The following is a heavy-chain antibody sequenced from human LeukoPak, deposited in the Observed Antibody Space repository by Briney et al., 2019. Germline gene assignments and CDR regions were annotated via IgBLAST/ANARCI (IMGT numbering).Heavy chain of an antibody. Sequence: SETLSLTCTVSGGSITSYYWSWIRQPPGKGLEWIGNIYYSGSTNYNPSLKSRVTISVDTSKNQFSLKLSSVTAADTAVYYCARRSRRDGYNYDYWGQGTLVTVSS. V-gene: IGHV4-59*08. J-gene: IGHJ4*02. CDR3: ARRSRRDGYNYDY. D-gene: IGHD5-24*01. CDR2: IYYSGST. CDR1: GGSITSYY.